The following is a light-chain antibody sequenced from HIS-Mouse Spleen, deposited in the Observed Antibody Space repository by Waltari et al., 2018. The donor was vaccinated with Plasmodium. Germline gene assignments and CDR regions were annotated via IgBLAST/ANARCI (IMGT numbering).Light chain of an antibody. Sequence: QSALTQPRSVSGSPGQAVTISCTRTSRDVGGYTYVYWYQQHPGKAPKLMIYDVSKRPSGVPDRVSGSKSGNTASLTISGLQAEDEADYYCCSYAGSYTWVFGGGTKLTVL. CDR1: SRDVGGYTY. CDR3: CSYAGSYTWV. J-gene: IGLJ3*02. CDR2: DVS. V-gene: IGLV2-11*01.